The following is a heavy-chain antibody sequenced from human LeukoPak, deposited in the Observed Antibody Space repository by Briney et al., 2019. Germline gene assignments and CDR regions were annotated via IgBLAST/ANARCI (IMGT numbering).Heavy chain of an antibody. CDR2: ISAYNGNT. J-gene: IGHJ4*02. V-gene: IGHV1-18*01. CDR3: ARCLGIAARALCDY. Sequence: ASVKVSCKASGYTFTSYGIRWVRQAPGQGLEWVGWISAYNGNTNYAQKLQGRVTVTTDTSTSTAYMELRSLRSGDTAVYYCARCLGIAARALCDYGRGRTRLSLS. D-gene: IGHD6-13*01. CDR1: GYTFTSYG.